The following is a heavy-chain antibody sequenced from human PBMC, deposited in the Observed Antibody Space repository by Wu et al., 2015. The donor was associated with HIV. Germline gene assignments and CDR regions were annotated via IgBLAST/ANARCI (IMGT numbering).Heavy chain of an antibody. Sequence: QVQLVQSGGEVKKVGASVKVSCKASGYTFTSYGISWVRQAPGQRPEWMGWISGDDGKTKYAQKIQDRVTMTTDTSTSTAYLEMRSLRSDDTAVYYCARDISSLYYDSRRGSFDIWAKGQRSPSL. CDR2: ISGDDGKT. V-gene: IGHV1-18*01. CDR3: ARDISSLYYDSRRGSFDI. J-gene: IGHJ3*02. CDR1: GYTFTSYG. D-gene: IGHD3-22*01.